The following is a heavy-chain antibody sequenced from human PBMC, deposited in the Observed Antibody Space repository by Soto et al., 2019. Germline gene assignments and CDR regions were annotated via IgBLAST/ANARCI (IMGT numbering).Heavy chain of an antibody. J-gene: IGHJ6*02. CDR3: ARDRGEWELLRGADYNGMDV. V-gene: IGHV4-30-4*01. D-gene: IGHD1-26*01. CDR2: ISYSGNT. CDR1: GGSISSGEYY. Sequence: QVRLQESGPGLVKPSQTLSLTCSVSGGSISSGEYYWSWIRQSPGKGLEWIGYISYSGNTYYNPSLKTRVSISLDTSKNQFSLNLIYVTAADTAVYYCARDRGEWELLRGADYNGMDVWGQGTTVTVSS.